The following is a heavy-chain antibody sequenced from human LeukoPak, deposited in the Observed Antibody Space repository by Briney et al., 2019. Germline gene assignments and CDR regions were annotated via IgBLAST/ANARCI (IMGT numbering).Heavy chain of an antibody. CDR1: GGTFSSYA. Sequence: ASVKVSCKASGGTFSSYAISWVRQAPGQGLEWMGGIIPIFGTANYAQKFQGRVTITADESTSTAYMGLSSLRSEDTAVYYCARDHANYYDSSGRSYYFDYWGQGTLVTVSS. CDR3: ARDHANYYDSSGRSYYFDY. D-gene: IGHD3-22*01. V-gene: IGHV1-69*13. J-gene: IGHJ4*02. CDR2: IIPIFGTA.